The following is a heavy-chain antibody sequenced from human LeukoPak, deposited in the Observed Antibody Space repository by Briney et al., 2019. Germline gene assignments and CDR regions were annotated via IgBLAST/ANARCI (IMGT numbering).Heavy chain of an antibody. V-gene: IGHV4-39*01. D-gene: IGHD2-21*01. CDR2: IYYSGST. Sequence: PSETLSLTCTVSGGSISSSSYYWGWIRQPPGKGLEWIGSIYYSGSTYYNPSLKSRVTISVDTSKNQFSLKLSSVTAADTAVYYCAAWIAYCGGDCFDYWGQGTLVTVSS. J-gene: IGHJ4*02. CDR3: AAWIAYCGGDCFDY. CDR1: GGSISSSSYY.